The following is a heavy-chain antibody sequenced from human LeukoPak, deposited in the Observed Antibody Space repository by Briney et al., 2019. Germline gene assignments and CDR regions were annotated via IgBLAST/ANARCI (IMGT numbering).Heavy chain of an antibody. CDR1: RYTFTSYD. Sequence: ASVKVSCKASRYTFTSYDINWVRQATGQGLEWMGWMNPNSGNTCYAQKFQGRVAITRNTSISTAYMELSSLRSEDTAVYYCARGLAVVVPAAIHWFDPWGQGTLVTVSS. V-gene: IGHV1-8*03. CDR3: ARGLAVVVPAAIHWFDP. D-gene: IGHD2-2*01. CDR2: MNPNSGNT. J-gene: IGHJ5*02.